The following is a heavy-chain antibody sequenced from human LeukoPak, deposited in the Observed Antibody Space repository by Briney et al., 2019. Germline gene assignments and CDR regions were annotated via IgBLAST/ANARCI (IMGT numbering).Heavy chain of an antibody. J-gene: IGHJ3*02. CDR2: INHSGST. CDR1: GFTFSNAW. V-gene: IGHV4-4*02. D-gene: IGHD1-26*01. CDR3: ARDKWEPRYAFDI. Sequence: GSLRLSCAASGFTFSNAWMSWVRQAPGKGLEWIGEINHSGSTNYNPSLKSRVTISVDTSKNQFSLKLSSVTAADTAVYYCARDKWEPRYAFDIWGQGTMVTVSS.